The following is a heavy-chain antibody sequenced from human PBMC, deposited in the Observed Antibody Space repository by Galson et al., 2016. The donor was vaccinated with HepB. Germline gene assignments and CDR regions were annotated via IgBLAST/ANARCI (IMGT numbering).Heavy chain of an antibody. CDR1: GFIVSSHY. CDR2: IYSGGAT. J-gene: IGHJ5*01. CDR3: ARDPGRIAAAGHLDS. V-gene: IGHV3-53*01. Sequence: SLRLSCAASGFIVSSHYMNWVRQTPGKGLEWDAIIYSGGATYYADSVKGRFTISRDTPNNTVYLKMNSLRGEDTAVYYCARDPGRIAAAGHLDSWGQGTLVTVPS. D-gene: IGHD6-13*01.